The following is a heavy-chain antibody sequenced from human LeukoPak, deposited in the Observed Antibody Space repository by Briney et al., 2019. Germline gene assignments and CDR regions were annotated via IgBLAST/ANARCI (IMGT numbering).Heavy chain of an antibody. CDR1: GFTFSSYA. CDR3: VKDLLQVTMKKLDH. D-gene: IGHD4-11*01. CDR2: IRSDGVDV. J-gene: IGHJ4*02. V-gene: IGHV3-64D*06. Sequence: GGSLRLSCSVSGFTFSSYAMHWVRQAPGKGLEYVSVIRSDGVDVYYTDSVKGRFTISRDNSKDTLYLQMSSLRPEDTAVYYCVKDLLQVTMKKLDHWGQGTLVTVSS.